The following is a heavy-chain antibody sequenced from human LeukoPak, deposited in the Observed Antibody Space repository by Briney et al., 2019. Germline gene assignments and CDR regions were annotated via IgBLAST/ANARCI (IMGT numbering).Heavy chain of an antibody. J-gene: IGHJ4*02. CDR3: AIGYCSGGSCYPTSY. Sequence: ASVKVSCEASGYTFTSYGISWVRQAPGQGLEGMGWISAYNGNTNYAQKLQGRVTMTTDTSTSTAYMELRSLRSDDTAVHYCAIGYCSGGSCYPTSYWDQGTLVTVSS. V-gene: IGHV1-18*01. D-gene: IGHD2-15*01. CDR1: GYTFTSYG. CDR2: ISAYNGNT.